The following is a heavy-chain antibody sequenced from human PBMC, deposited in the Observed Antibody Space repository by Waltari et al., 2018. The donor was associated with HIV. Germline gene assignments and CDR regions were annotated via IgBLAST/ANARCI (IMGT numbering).Heavy chain of an antibody. CDR3: ARRAFQGGSLTD. Sequence: EVKLVESGGGLVQPGRSLRLSCEVSGFTFADYAMHWVRQAPGKGLEWVSSVSWNSVVIGYAGSVKGRFTISRDNAKNSLYLQMNSLRSEDTAFYYCARRAFQGGSLTDWGQGTLVTVSS. CDR2: VSWNSVVI. D-gene: IGHD3-16*01. V-gene: IGHV3-9*01. CDR1: GFTFADYA. J-gene: IGHJ4*02.